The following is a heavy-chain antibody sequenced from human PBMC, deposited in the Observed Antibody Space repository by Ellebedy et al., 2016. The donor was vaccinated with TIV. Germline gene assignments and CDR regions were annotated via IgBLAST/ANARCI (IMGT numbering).Heavy chain of an antibody. CDR3: ARVGIVVPAAIRV. CDR1: GFTFSSYA. CDR2: INHSGST. J-gene: IGHJ6*04. Sequence: ESLKISXAASGFTFSSYAMSWIRQPPGKGLEWIGEINHSGSTNYNPSLKSRVTISVDTSKNQFSLKLSSVTAADTAVYYCARVGIVVPAAIRVWGKGTTVTVSS. V-gene: IGHV4-34*01. D-gene: IGHD2-2*02.